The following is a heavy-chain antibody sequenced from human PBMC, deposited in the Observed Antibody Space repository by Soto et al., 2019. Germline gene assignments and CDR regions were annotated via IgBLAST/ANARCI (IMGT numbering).Heavy chain of an antibody. CDR3: AKDGGTMIVVVISYFDY. J-gene: IGHJ4*02. D-gene: IGHD3-22*01. CDR2: ISGSGGST. V-gene: IGHV3-23*01. Sequence: EVQLLESGGGLVQPGGSLRLSCAASGFTFSSYAMSWVRQAPGKGLEWDSAISGSGGSTYYADSVKGRFTISRDNSKNTLYLQMNSLRAEDTAVYYCAKDGGTMIVVVISYFDYWGQGTLVTVSS. CDR1: GFTFSSYA.